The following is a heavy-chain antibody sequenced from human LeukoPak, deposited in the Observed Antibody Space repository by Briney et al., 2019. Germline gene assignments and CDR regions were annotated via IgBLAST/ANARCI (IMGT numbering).Heavy chain of an antibody. V-gene: IGHV4-34*01. J-gene: IGHJ4*02. CDR2: INHSGST. D-gene: IGHD2-2*01. CDR3: ASAEYCSSTSCSDY. Sequence: ASETLSLTCAVYGGSFSGYYWSWIRQPPGKGLEWIGEINHSGSTNYNPSLKSRVTISVDTSKNQFSLKLSSVTAADTAVYYCASAEYCSSTSCSDYWGQGTLVTVSS. CDR1: GGSFSGYY.